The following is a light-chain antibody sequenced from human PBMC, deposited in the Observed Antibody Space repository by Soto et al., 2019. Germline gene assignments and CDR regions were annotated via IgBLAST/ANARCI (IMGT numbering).Light chain of an antibody. CDR1: QRVNNY. CDR3: QQSYITPWT. Sequence: DVRMTHSPSSVSASVSDRATITCRSSQRVNNYLNWYQQKPGKAPKLLIYAASSLQIGVPSRFGGSGSGTDFTLAISGLQPEDFATYYCQQSYITPWTFGQGTKVDIK. V-gene: IGKV1-39*01. J-gene: IGKJ1*01. CDR2: AAS.